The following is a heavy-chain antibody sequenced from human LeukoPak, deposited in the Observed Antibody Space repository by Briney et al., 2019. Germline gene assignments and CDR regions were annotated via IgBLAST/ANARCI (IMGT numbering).Heavy chain of an antibody. CDR2: ISGSGGST. Sequence: GGSLRLSCAVSGFTFSSYAMSWVRQAPGKGLEWVSAISGSGGSTYYADSVKGRFTISRDNSKNTLYLQMNSLRAEDTAVYYCAKAPTAVVVVQYWFDPWGQGTLVTVSS. J-gene: IGHJ5*02. CDR1: GFTFSSYA. CDR3: AKAPTAVVVVQYWFDP. D-gene: IGHD2-2*01. V-gene: IGHV3-23*01.